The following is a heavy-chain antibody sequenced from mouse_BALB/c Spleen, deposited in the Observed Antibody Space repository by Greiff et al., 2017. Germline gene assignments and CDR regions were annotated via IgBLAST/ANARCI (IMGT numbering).Heavy chain of an antibody. V-gene: IGHV5-17*02. CDR2: ISSGSSTI. CDR3: ARNFYYGSSYYAMDY. Sequence: DVMLVESGGGLVQPGGSRKLSCAASGFTFSSFGMHWVRQAPEKGLEWVAYISSGSSTIYYADTVKGRFTISRDNPKNTLFLQMTSLRSEDTAMYYCARNFYYGSSYYAMDYWGQGTSVTVSS. CDR1: GFTFSSFG. J-gene: IGHJ4*01. D-gene: IGHD1-1*01.